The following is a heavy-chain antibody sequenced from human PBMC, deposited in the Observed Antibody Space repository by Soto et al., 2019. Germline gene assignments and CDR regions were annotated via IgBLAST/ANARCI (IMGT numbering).Heavy chain of an antibody. D-gene: IGHD3-3*01. CDR3: ARGRAYYDFWSGYYCFDY. CDR2: INHSGST. CDR1: GGSFSGYY. J-gene: IGHJ4*02. V-gene: IGHV4-34*01. Sequence: SETLSLTCAVYGGSFSGYYWSWIRQPPGKGLEWIGEINHSGSTNYNPSLKSRVTISVDTSKNQFSLKLSSVTAADTAVYYCARGRAYYDFWSGYYCFDYWGQGTLVTVSS.